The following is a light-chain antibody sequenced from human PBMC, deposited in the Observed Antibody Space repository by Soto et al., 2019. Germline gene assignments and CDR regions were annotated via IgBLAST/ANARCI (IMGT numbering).Light chain of an antibody. CDR2: GAS. CDR1: QNVNNNY. Sequence: EIVLTQTPGTLSLFLGERATLSCRASQNVNNNYLAWFQQKPGQAPRLLIYGASSRATGIPDRFSGSGSGTDFTLTISRLEPEDFAVYYCQQYGSSGTFGQGTKVDIK. CDR3: QQYGSSGT. V-gene: IGKV3-20*01. J-gene: IGKJ1*01.